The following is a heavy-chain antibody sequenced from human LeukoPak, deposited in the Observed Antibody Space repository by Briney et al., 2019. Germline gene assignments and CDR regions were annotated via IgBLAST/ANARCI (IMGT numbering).Heavy chain of an antibody. J-gene: IGHJ5*02. CDR3: ARARAAAGFNYNWFDP. CDR1: GGSISNYY. Sequence: PSETLSLTCTVSGGSISNYYWSWIRQPPGKGLEWIGYIYYSGSTNYNPSLKSRVTISVDTSKNQFSLNLTSVTTADTAVYYCARARAAAGFNYNWFDPWGQGTLVTVSS. D-gene: IGHD6-13*01. CDR2: IYYSGST. V-gene: IGHV4-59*01.